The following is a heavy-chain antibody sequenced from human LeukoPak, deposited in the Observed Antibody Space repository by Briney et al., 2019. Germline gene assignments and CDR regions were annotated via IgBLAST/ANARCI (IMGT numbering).Heavy chain of an antibody. CDR1: GYTVTGYY. CDR2: INPNSGGT. V-gene: IGHV1-2*02. Sequence: ASVKVSCKASGYTVTGYYMHWVRQAPGQGLEWMGWINPNSGGTNYAQKFQGRVTMTRDTSISTAYMELSRLRSDDTAVYYCARATDYGDYYTDYYYYYMDVWGKGTTVTISS. J-gene: IGHJ6*03. CDR3: ARATDYGDYYTDYYYYYMDV. D-gene: IGHD4-17*01.